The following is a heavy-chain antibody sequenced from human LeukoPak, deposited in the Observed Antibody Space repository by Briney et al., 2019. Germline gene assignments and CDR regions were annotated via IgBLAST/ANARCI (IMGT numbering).Heavy chain of an antibody. Sequence: SETLSLTCAVYGESLNSYYWSWVRQPPGEGLEWIGEIYESGTTEYNPSLKSRVTISMVPSKQQFSLSLSSVTAADTAVYYCARFLGSGWYGVDYWGQGTLVTVSS. CDR3: ARFLGSGWYGVDY. J-gene: IGHJ4*02. D-gene: IGHD6-19*01. V-gene: IGHV4-34*01. CDR1: GESLNSYY. CDR2: IYESGTT.